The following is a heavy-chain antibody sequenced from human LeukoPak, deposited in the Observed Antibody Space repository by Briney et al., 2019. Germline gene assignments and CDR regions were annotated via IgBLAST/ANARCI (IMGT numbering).Heavy chain of an antibody. CDR1: GGSISSSNW. D-gene: IGHD5-24*01. J-gene: IGHJ4*02. CDR2: IYHNGNT. CDR3: ATSRGGYNKFDY. Sequence: PSETLSLTCAVSGGSISSSNWWSWVRQPPGKGLEWIGEIYHNGNTNYNPSLKSRVTISVDKSKNQFSLKLRSVTAADTAVYYCATSRGGYNKFDYWGQGTLVTVSS. V-gene: IGHV4-4*02.